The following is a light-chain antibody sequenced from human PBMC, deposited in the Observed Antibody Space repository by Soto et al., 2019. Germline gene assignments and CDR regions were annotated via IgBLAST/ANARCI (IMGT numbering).Light chain of an antibody. J-gene: IGLJ1*01. Sequence: QSALTQPASVSGSPGQSITISCTGTSSDVGDYNYVYWYQQHPGKAPKLMIYDVSNRPSGVSNRFSRSKSGNTASLTISGLQAEDEADYFCSSYTSSSTPYVFGTGTKLTVL. CDR3: SSYTSSSTPYV. CDR1: SSDVGDYNY. V-gene: IGLV2-14*03. CDR2: DVS.